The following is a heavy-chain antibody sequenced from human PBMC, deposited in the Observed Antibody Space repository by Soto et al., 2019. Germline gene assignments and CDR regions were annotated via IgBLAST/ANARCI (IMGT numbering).Heavy chain of an antibody. CDR1: GYTFISYN. J-gene: IGHJ6*02. Sequence: ASVKVSCKASGYTFISYNISWVRQAPGRGLEWMGWISAYNGKTNYAQNLQDRVTMTTDTSTSTAYMELRSLRSDDTAVYYCASSWGVRGVIITPPTPYYGMDVWGQGTTVTVSS. V-gene: IGHV1-18*04. CDR2: ISAYNGKT. D-gene: IGHD3-10*01. CDR3: ASSWGVRGVIITPPTPYYGMDV.